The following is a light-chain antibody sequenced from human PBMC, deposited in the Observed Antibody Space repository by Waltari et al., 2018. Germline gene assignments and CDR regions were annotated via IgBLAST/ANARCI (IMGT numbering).Light chain of an antibody. J-gene: IGLJ1*01. V-gene: IGLV2-23*02. CDR3: CSHAGSSIYV. CDR2: EVT. CDR1: SSDVGSYNL. Sequence: QSALTQPASVSGSPGQSITISCTGTSSDVGSYNLVPWYQQHPGKAPKLMIYEVTERPSGVSNRFSGSKSDNTASLTISGLQAEDEADYYCCSHAGSSIYVFGTGTKVTIL.